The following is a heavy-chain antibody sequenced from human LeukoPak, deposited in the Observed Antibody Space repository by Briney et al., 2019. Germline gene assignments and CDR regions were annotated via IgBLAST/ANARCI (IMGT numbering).Heavy chain of an antibody. V-gene: IGHV4-59*01. J-gene: IGHJ5*02. CDR3: ARDKGNHFPYYGDYYWFDP. CDR1: GGSISSYY. D-gene: IGHD4-17*01. CDR2: IYYSGST. Sequence: PSETLSLTCTVSGGSISSYYWSWIRQPPGKGLEWIGYIYYSGSTNYNPSLKSRVTISVDTSKNQFSLKLSSVTAADTAVYYCARDKGNHFPYYGDYYWFDPWGQGTLVTVSS.